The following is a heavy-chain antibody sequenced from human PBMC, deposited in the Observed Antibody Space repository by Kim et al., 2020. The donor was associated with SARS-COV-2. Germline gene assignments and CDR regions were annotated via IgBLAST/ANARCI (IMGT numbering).Heavy chain of an antibody. Sequence: SVKVSCKASGGTFSSYAISWVRQAPGQGLEWMGRIIPILGIANYAQKFQGRVTITADKSTSTAYMELSSLRSEDTAVYYCARSSPNDTAYDFWSGYKAEIAVGYMDVWGKGTTVTVSS. CDR3: ARSSPNDTAYDFWSGYKAEIAVGYMDV. D-gene: IGHD3-3*01. CDR2: IIPILGIA. J-gene: IGHJ6*03. CDR1: GGTFSSYA. V-gene: IGHV1-69*04.